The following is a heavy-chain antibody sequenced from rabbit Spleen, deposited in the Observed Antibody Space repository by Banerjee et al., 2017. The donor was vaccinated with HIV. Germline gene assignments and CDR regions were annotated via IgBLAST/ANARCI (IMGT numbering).Heavy chain of an antibody. CDR3: ARDTSSSFSSYGMDL. CDR1: GVSFSISSY. J-gene: IGHJ6*01. D-gene: IGHD1-1*01. Sequence: QEQLVESGGGLVQPGGSLTLTCTVSGVSFSISSYMCWVRQAPGKGLEWIACIDAGSSGFTYFATWANGRFAISKTSSTTVTLQMTRLTAADTATYFCARDTSSSFSSYGMDLWGQGTLVTVS. V-gene: IGHV1S45*01. CDR2: IDAGSSGFT.